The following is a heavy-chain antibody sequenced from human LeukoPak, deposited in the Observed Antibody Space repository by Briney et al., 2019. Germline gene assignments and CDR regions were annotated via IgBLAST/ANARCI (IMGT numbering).Heavy chain of an antibody. CDR1: GGSINYYY. D-gene: IGHD2-21*02. CDR2: IHYSGST. V-gene: IGHV4-59*08. CDR3: ARLNGDFRVRWFGP. Sequence: SETLSLTCTVSGGSINYYYWNWIRQPPGKGLEWIGYIHYSGSTNYNPSLKSRVTISRDTSKNQFSLKLSSVTAADTAVYYCARLNGDFRVRWFGPWGQGTLVTVSS. J-gene: IGHJ5*02.